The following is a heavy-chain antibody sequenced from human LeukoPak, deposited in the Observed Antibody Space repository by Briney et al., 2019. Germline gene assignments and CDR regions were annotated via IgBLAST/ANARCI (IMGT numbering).Heavy chain of an antibody. Sequence: VGSLRLSCAAPGFTFSTYWMTWVRQAPGKGLEWVANIKQEGSEKYYVDSVRGRFTISRDNAKNSPYLQMNSLRAEDTAVYYCARSRSGGSGSYYRNFDYWGQGTLVTVSS. D-gene: IGHD3-10*01. V-gene: IGHV3-7*03. CDR1: GFTFSTYW. J-gene: IGHJ4*02. CDR2: IKQEGSEK. CDR3: ARSRSGGSGSYYRNFDY.